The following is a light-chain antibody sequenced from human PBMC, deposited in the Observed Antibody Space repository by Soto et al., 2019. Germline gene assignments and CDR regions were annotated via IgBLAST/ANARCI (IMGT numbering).Light chain of an antibody. CDR1: QSVSSSY. V-gene: IGKV3-20*01. J-gene: IGKJ4*01. Sequence: EMVLTQSPGTMSLSPGERATLSSRASQSVSSSYLAWYQQKPGQAPRLRIYGASSRATGIPDRFSGRGSGTDFTLTISRLEHKDFAVYYCQQYGSTPERTFGGGTKVEIK. CDR3: QQYGSTPERT. CDR2: GAS.